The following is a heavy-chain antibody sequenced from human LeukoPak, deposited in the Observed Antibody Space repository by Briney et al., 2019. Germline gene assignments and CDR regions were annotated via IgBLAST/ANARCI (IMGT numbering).Heavy chain of an antibody. V-gene: IGHV3-21*01. CDR1: GYTLSSYI. D-gene: IGHD3-9*01. CDR2: ITRSSRYI. Sequence: TGGSLRLSCAASGYTLSSYIMNWVSHALGKRRGCGSSITRSSRYIYYADSVKGRFTISRDNAKNSLYLQMNSLRAEDTAVYYCARDSDATLGILTGYSNAYFDYWGQGTLVTVSS. CDR3: ARDSDATLGILTGYSNAYFDY. J-gene: IGHJ4*02.